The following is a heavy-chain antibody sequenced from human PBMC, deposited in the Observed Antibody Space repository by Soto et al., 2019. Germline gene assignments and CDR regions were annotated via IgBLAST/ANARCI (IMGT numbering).Heavy chain of an antibody. V-gene: IGHV3-23*01. CDR2: ITGSGAGS. D-gene: IGHD6-13*01. CDR3: ATAYSNSWPIDWFDP. CDR1: GFTFSSYA. J-gene: IGHJ5*02. Sequence: EVQLLESGGGWLQPGGSLRLSCAASGFTFSSYAMNWVRQAPGKGLEWVSGITGSGAGSYYSASVKGRFTISKDNSKNTLYLQMISLRAEDTAVYYCATAYSNSWPIDWFDPWGQGTRVSVSS.